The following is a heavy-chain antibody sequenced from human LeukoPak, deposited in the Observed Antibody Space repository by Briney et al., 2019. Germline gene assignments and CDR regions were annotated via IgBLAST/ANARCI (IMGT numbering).Heavy chain of an antibody. Sequence: ASVKVSCKASGYTFTSYYMHWVRQAPGQGLEWMEIINPSGGSTSYAQKFQGRVTMTRDTSTSTVYMELSSLRSEDTAVYYCARDHHYDFWSGYWPGYYYYGMDVWGQGTTVTVSS. CDR1: GYTFTSYY. CDR2: INPSGGST. CDR3: ARDHHYDFWSGYWPGYYYYGMDV. D-gene: IGHD3-3*01. V-gene: IGHV1-46*01. J-gene: IGHJ6*02.